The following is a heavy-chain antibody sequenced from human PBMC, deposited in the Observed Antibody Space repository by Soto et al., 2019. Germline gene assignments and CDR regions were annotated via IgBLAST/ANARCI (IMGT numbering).Heavy chain of an antibody. D-gene: IGHD3-3*01. CDR1: GFTFDDYA. CDR3: AKAISLFLEDAFDI. J-gene: IGHJ3*02. Sequence: PGGSLRLSCAASGFTFDDYAMHWVRQAPGKGLEWVSGISWNSGSIGYADSVKGRSTISRDNAKNSLYLQMNSLRAEDTALYYCAKAISLFLEDAFDIWGQGTMVTVSS. CDR2: ISWNSGSI. V-gene: IGHV3-9*01.